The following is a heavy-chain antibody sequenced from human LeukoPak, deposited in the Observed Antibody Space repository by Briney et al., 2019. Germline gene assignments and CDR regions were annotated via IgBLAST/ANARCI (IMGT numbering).Heavy chain of an antibody. CDR2: FDPEDGET. J-gene: IGHJ4*02. Sequence: ASVRVSCKVSGYTLTELSMDWVRQAPGKGLEWMGGFDPEDGETIYAQKFQGRVTMTEDTSTDTAYMELSSLRSEDTAVYYCASGQWEPFPLLDYWGQGTLVTVSS. CDR1: GYTLTELS. D-gene: IGHD1-26*01. CDR3: ASGQWEPFPLLDY. V-gene: IGHV1-24*01.